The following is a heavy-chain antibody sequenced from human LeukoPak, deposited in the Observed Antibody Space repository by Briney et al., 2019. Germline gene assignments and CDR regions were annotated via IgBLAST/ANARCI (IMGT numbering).Heavy chain of an antibody. V-gene: IGHV3-21*01. J-gene: IGHJ4*02. CDR1: GFTFSSYS. D-gene: IGHD1-26*01. CDR3: ARAYSGGYDTYAYYYFDY. Sequence: GGSLRLSCAASGFTFSSYSMNWVRQAPGKGLEWVSSISSSSSYIYYADSVKGRFTISRDNAKNSLYLQMNSLRAEDTAVYYCARAYSGGYDTYAYYYFDYWGQGTLVTVSS. CDR2: ISSSSSYI.